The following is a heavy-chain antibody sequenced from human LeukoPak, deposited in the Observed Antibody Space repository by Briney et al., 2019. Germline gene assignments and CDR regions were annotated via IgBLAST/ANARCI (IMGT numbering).Heavy chain of an antibody. J-gene: IGHJ4*02. CDR3: GRDERGYYNSSGFYGAIDF. D-gene: IGHD3-22*01. CDR2: IWYDGSNK. Sequence: ERSLRLSCAASGFTFNSYAMHWVRQAPGKGLEWVAFIWYDGSNKYYADSVKGRFTFSRDNSKNTVYLQMNSLRAEDTAVYYCGRDERGYYNSSGFYGAIDFWGQGTLVTVSS. V-gene: IGHV3-33*01. CDR1: GFTFNSYA.